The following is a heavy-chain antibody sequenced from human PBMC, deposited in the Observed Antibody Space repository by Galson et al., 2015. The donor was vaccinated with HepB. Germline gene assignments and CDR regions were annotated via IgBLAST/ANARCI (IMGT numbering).Heavy chain of an antibody. Sequence: SLRLSCAASGFTFSNAWMSWVRQAPGKGLEWVGRIKSKTDGGTTDYAAPVKGRFTISRDDSKNTLYLQMNSLKTEDTAVYYCTTDTGQQWLVSQADFDYWGQGTLVTVSS. CDR1: GFTFSNAW. CDR3: TTDTGQQWLVSQADFDY. V-gene: IGHV3-15*01. CDR2: IKSKTDGGTT. D-gene: IGHD6-19*01. J-gene: IGHJ4*02.